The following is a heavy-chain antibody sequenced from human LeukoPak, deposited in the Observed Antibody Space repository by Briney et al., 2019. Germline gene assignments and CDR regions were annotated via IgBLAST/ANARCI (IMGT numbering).Heavy chain of an antibody. CDR2: INPNSGGT. CDR3: VARYYDSSGYLFDY. D-gene: IGHD3-22*01. Sequence: ASVKVSCKASGYTFTGYYMHWVRQAPGQGLEWMGWINPNSGGTNYAQKFQGRVTMTRDTSISTAYMELSRLRSDDTAVYYCVARYYDSSGYLFDYWGQGTLVTVSS. J-gene: IGHJ4*02. V-gene: IGHV1-2*02. CDR1: GYTFTGYY.